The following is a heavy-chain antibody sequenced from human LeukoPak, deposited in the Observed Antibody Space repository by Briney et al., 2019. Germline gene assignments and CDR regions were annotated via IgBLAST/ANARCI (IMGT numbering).Heavy chain of an antibody. CDR2: ISAYNGNT. V-gene: IGHV1-18*01. CDR1: GFTFTSYC. D-gene: IGHD3-16*02. CDR3: AGQIVPYGMDV. J-gene: IGHJ6*02. Sequence: KAGGSLRLSCAVSGFTFTSYCISWVRQAPGQGLEWRGWISAYNGNTNYAQKPQGRVTMTTDTSTSTGYMELRSLRSDDTAVDYCAGQIVPYGMDVWGQGTTVTVSS.